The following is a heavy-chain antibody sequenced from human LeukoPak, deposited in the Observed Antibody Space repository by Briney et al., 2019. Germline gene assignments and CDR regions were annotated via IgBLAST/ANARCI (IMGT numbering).Heavy chain of an antibody. CDR3: ARDKRTYDSGCVNWFDP. D-gene: IGHD3-22*01. Sequence: SETLSLTCAVSGYSIFSDYYWGWIRQPPGKGLEWIGSLYHSGTTYYSPSLKSRVTISVDTSKNQFSLKLSSVTAADTAVYYCARDKRTYDSGCVNWFDPWGQGTLVTVSS. V-gene: IGHV4-38-2*02. CDR1: GYSIFSDYY. J-gene: IGHJ5*02. CDR2: LYHSGTT.